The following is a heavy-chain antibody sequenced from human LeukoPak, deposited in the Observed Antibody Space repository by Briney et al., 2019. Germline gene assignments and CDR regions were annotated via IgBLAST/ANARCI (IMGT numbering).Heavy chain of an antibody. D-gene: IGHD3-10*02. CDR2: IYHSGST. CDR3: ARGLAVPGWYFDL. V-gene: IGHV4-30-2*01. J-gene: IGHJ2*01. Sequence: SETLSLTCAVSGGSISSGGYPWSWIRQPPGKGLEWIGYIYHSGSTYYNPSLKSRVTISVDRSKNQFSLKLSSVTAADTAVYHCARGLAVPGWYFDLWGRGTLVTVSS. CDR1: GGSISSGGYP.